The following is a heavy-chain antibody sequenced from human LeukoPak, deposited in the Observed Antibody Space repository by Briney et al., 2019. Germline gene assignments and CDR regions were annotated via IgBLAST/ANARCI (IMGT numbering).Heavy chain of an antibody. J-gene: IGHJ6*02. CDR2: INHSGST. CDR3: ARDLGADPYYYYGMDV. CDR1: GGSFSGYY. V-gene: IGHV4-34*01. D-gene: IGHD3-16*01. Sequence: SETLSLTCAVYGGSFSGYYWSWIRQPPGKGLEWIGEINHSGSTNYNPSLKSRVTISVDTSKNQFSLKLSSVTAADMAVYYCARDLGADPYYYYGMDVWGQGTTVTVSS.